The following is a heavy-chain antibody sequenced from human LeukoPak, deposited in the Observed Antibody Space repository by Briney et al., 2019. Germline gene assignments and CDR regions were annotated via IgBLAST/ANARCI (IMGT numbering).Heavy chain of an antibody. CDR1: NYSISSGYY. J-gene: IGHJ4*02. Sequence: PSETLSLTRVVSNYSISSGYYWGWIRQPPGKGLEWIGSIYHSGSTYCNPSLKSRVTISVDTPKNQFSLKLSSVTAADTAVYSCARAGPFYNFWSGHECYFDYWGQGTLVTVSS. CDR2: IYHSGST. D-gene: IGHD3-3*01. CDR3: ARAGPFYNFWSGHECYFDY. V-gene: IGHV4-38-2*01.